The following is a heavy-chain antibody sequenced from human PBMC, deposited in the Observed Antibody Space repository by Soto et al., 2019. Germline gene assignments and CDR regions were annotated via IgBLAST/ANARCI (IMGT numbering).Heavy chain of an antibody. V-gene: IGHV1-18*01. CDR3: ARGSIVASIHDAFEI. CDR2: ISAYNGKR. D-gene: IGHD2-21*01. J-gene: IGHJ3*02. Sequence: QGQLLQSGDEVKKPGASVRVSCRASGYDFTSYGISWVRQAPGQGLEWVSWISAYNGKRDTAQKFQGRVTMTLDTSTGTAHMELGDLTSADTAVYYCARGSIVASIHDAFEIWGQGTMVAVSS. CDR1: GYDFTSYG.